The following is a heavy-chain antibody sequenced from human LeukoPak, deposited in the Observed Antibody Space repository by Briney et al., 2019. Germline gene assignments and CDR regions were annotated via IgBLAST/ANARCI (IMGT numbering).Heavy chain of an antibody. CDR2: ISGSGGST. CDR3: AKGLHGWYGGDY. CDR1: GFTFSSYA. J-gene: IGHJ4*02. V-gene: IGHV3-23*01. D-gene: IGHD3-10*01. Sequence: PGRSLRLSCAASGFTFSSYAMSWVRQAPGKGLEWVSAISGSGGSTYYADSVKGRFTISRDNSKNTLYLQMNSLRAEDTAVYYCAKGLHGWYGGDYWGQGTLVTVSS.